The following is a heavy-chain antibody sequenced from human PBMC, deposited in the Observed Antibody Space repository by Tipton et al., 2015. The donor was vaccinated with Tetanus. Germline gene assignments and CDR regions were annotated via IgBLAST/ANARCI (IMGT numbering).Heavy chain of an antibody. J-gene: IGHJ4*02. Sequence: TASGFIFSSYGIHWVRQAPGKGLEWGAVSWYDGTDQYYADSVKGRFTLSRDNSKNTLYLEMNSLRAEDTALYYCAREADCSGGSCFSGDFDNWGQGTQVTVSS. CDR2: SWYDGTDQ. D-gene: IGHD2-15*01. CDR3: AREADCSGGSCFSGDFDN. V-gene: IGHV3-33*01. CDR1: GFIFSSYG.